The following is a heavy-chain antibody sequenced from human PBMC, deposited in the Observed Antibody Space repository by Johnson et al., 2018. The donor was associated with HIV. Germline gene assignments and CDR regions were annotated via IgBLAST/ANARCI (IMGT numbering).Heavy chain of an antibody. Sequence: VQLVESGGGLVKPGGSLRLSCAASGFTFSDYYMSWIRQAPGKGLEWVSYISSSGSTIYYADSVKGRFTISRDNAKNSLYRQMNSLRAEDTAVYYCVRQGGGDYDYAWGSSGDAFDIWGQGTLVTVSS. D-gene: IGHD3-16*01. CDR2: ISSSGSTI. CDR1: GFTFSDYY. J-gene: IGHJ3*02. CDR3: VRQGGGDYDYAWGSSGDAFDI. V-gene: IGHV3-11*04.